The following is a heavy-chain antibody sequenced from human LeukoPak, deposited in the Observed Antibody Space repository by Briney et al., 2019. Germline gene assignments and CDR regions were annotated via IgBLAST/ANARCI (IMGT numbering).Heavy chain of an antibody. Sequence: PSETLSLTCTVSGGSISSYYWSWIRQPPGKGLEWIGYIYYSGSTNYNPSLKSRVTISVDTSKNQFSLKLSSVTAADTAVYYCARAVTADDAFDIWGQGTRVTVSS. J-gene: IGHJ3*02. CDR3: ARAVTADDAFDI. V-gene: IGHV4-59*01. D-gene: IGHD2-21*02. CDR2: IYYSGST. CDR1: GGSISSYY.